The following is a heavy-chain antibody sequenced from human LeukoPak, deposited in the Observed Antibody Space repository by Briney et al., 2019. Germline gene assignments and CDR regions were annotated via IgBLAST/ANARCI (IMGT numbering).Heavy chain of an antibody. D-gene: IGHD6-13*01. CDR1: GFFFSSYG. Sequence: PGGSLRLSCATSGFFFSSYGMHWVRQAPGKGLEWVAVISYDGSNKYYADSVKGRFTISRDNSKNTLYLQMNSLRAEDTAVYYCAKDKIEGQQLVQRWFDPWGQGTLVTVSS. V-gene: IGHV3-30*18. CDR3: AKDKIEGQQLVQRWFDP. J-gene: IGHJ5*02. CDR2: ISYDGSNK.